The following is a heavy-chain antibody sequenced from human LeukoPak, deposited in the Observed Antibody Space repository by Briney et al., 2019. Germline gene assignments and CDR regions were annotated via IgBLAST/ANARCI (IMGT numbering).Heavy chain of an antibody. V-gene: IGHV1-69*13. Sequence: SVKVSCKASGATFSSYAISWVRQAPGQGLEWMGGVIPIFGTATYAQKFQGRVTITPDESTSTAYMELSSLRSEDTGVSYCARNLHPPGRPDEDYYYYYYMDVWGKGNTVTVSS. CDR3: ARNLHPPGRPDEDYYYYYYMDV. J-gene: IGHJ6*03. CDR1: GATFSSYA. CDR2: VIPIFGTA.